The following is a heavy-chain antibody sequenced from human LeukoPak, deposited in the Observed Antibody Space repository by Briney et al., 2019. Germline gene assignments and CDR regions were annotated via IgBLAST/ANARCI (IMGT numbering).Heavy chain of an antibody. CDR2: IYYTGST. J-gene: IGHJ4*02. V-gene: IGHV4-39*07. CDR1: GGSISSSSYY. D-gene: IGHD6-6*01. Sequence: SETLSLTCTVSGGSISSSSYYWGWIRQPPGKGLEWIATIYYTGSTYYNPSLKSRVTISVDTSKNQFSLKLSSVTAADTAVYYCARVDPDSSSTLEVFDYWGQGTLVTVSS. CDR3: ARVDPDSSSTLEVFDY.